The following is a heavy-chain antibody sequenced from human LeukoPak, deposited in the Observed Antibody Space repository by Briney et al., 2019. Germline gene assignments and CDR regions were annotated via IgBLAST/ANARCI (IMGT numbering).Heavy chain of an antibody. Sequence: SETLSLTCTVSGGSISSYYWSWIRQPPGKGLEWIGYIYYSGSTNYNPSLKSRVTISVDTSKNQFSLKLSSVTAADTAVYYCARVLLPTSAFDIWGQGTIVTVSS. CDR1: GGSISSYY. CDR3: ARVLLPTSAFDI. J-gene: IGHJ3*02. V-gene: IGHV4-59*01. CDR2: IYYSGST.